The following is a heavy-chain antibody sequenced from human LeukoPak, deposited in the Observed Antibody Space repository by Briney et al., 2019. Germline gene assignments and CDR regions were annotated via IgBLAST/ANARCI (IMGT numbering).Heavy chain of an antibody. Sequence: SETLSLTCTVSGGSISSSSYYWGWIRQPPGKGLEWIGSMYYSGSTYYNPSLKSRVTISVDTSKNQFSLKLTSVTAADTAVYHCATFQTNWFDPWGQGTLVTVSS. V-gene: IGHV4-39*01. CDR1: GGSISSSSYY. J-gene: IGHJ5*02. CDR2: MYYSGST. CDR3: ATFQTNWFDP.